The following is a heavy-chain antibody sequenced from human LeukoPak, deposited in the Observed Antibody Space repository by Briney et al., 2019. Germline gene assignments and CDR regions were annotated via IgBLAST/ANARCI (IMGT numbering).Heavy chain of an antibody. V-gene: IGHV3-33*01. Sequence: PGGSLRLSCAASGFTFSSYGMHWVRQAPGKGLEWVAVIWYDGSNKYYADSVKGRFTISRDNSKNTLYLQMNSLRAEDTAVYYCARDAKYYDFWSGYYGGLDYWGQGTLVTVSS. CDR2: IWYDGSNK. D-gene: IGHD3-3*01. J-gene: IGHJ4*02. CDR3: ARDAKYYDFWSGYYGGLDY. CDR1: GFTFSSYG.